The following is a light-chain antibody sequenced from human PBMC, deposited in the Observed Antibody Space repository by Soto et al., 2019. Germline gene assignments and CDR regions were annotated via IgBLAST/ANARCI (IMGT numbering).Light chain of an antibody. Sequence: DSQMTQSPSTLSASVGDRVTITCRASQTMSTWLAWYQQKPGKAPKLLIYDASSLRSGVPSRFSGSGSGTEFTLTINRLQPDDFATYYCQRYDGYFGQGTKLEIK. CDR3: QRYDGY. V-gene: IGKV1-5*01. CDR1: QTMSTW. J-gene: IGKJ2*01. CDR2: DAS.